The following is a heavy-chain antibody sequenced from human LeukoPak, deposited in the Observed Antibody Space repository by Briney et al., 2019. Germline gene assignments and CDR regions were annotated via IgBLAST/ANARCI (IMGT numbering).Heavy chain of an antibody. V-gene: IGHV3-7*01. D-gene: IGHD1-14*01. J-gene: IGHJ4*02. CDR3: ARDSFETDIDY. Sequence: GGSLRLSCAVSGFTFSTYWMSWVRQAPGKGLEWVGNIKEDGSEKYYVDSMKGRFTISRDNAKNSLYLQMNSLRVEDTAVYYCARDSFETDIDYWGQGTLVTVSS. CDR1: GFTFSTYW. CDR2: IKEDGSEK.